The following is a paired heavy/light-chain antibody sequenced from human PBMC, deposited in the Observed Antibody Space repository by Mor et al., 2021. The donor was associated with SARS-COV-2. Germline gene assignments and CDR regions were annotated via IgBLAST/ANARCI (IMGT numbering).Light chain of an antibody. CDR2: LGS. CDR1: QSLLHSNGYNY. J-gene: IGKJ3*01. Sequence: DIVMTQSPLSLPVTPGEPASISCRSSQSLLHSNGYNYLDWYLQKPGQSPQLLIYLGSNRASGVPDRFSGSGSGTDFTLKISRVEAEDVGVYYCMQALQTPQTFGPGTKVDIK. CDR3: MQALQTPQT. V-gene: IGKV2-28*01.
Heavy chain of an antibody. CDR2: INPSGGST. CDR3: ARGGQEMRGVIIPQIPYYYYGMDV. Sequence: QVQLVQSGAEVKKPGASVKVSCKASGYTFTSYYMHWVRQAPGQGLEWMGIINPSGGSTSYAQKFQGRVTMTRDTSTSTVYMELSSLRSEDTAVYYCARGGQEMRGVIIPQIPYYYYGMDVWGQGTTVTVSS. CDR1: GYTFTSYY. V-gene: IGHV1-46*01. J-gene: IGHJ6*02. D-gene: IGHD3-10*01.